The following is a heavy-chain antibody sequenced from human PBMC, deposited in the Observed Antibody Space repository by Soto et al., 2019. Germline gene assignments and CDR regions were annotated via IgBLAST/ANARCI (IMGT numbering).Heavy chain of an antibody. J-gene: IGHJ5*02. CDR3: TKGDSSGYFDPSAGYSTPDH. D-gene: IGHD2-15*01. CDR2: ITTSDDIT. V-gene: IGHV3-23*01. CDR1: GFIFKDFA. Sequence: EVQLFESGGGLVEPGESLRLSCAASGFIFKDFAMSWVRQAPGKGLEWVSTITTSDDITYSADSVRGRFTISRDNSANTLFLQMSSLRGDDTATYYSTKGDSSGYFDPSAGYSTPDHWGQGTLVTVSS.